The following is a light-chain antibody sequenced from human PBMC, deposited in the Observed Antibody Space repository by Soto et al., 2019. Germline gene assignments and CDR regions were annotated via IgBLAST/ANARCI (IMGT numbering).Light chain of an antibody. CDR1: SSDVGSYNL. Sequence: QSALTQPASVSGSPGQSITISCTGTSSDVGSYNLVSWYQQHPGKAPKLMIYEVSKRPSGVSNRFSGSKSGNTASLTISGLQAEVEADYYCCSYAGSREVFGGGTKVTVL. J-gene: IGLJ2*01. CDR2: EVS. V-gene: IGLV2-23*02. CDR3: CSYAGSREV.